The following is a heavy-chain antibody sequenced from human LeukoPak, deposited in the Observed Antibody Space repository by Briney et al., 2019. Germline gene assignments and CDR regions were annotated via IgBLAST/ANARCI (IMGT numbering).Heavy chain of an antibody. CDR3: ARAPNWGSPNN. Sequence: GASVKVSCKTSGYSFTEYHIHWVRQAPGQGLEWMGLINLYSGAANYVQKFQGRVTMTRDTSIRTAYIELSSLRSDDTAVYYCARAPNWGSPNNWGQGTRVTVSS. D-gene: IGHD7-27*01. CDR2: INLYSGAA. V-gene: IGHV1-2*02. J-gene: IGHJ4*02. CDR1: GYSFTEYH.